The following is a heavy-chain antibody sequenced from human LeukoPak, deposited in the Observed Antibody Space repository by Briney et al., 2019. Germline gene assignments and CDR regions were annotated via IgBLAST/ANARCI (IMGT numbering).Heavy chain of an antibody. CDR3: ARAVQDSGPYFSPGAFDI. V-gene: IGHV3-11*04. CDR1: GFSFSNYY. CDR2: ISASGDRI. J-gene: IGHJ3*02. Sequence: PGGSLRISCAASGFSFSNYYLTWIRQAPGKGLELLSFISASGDRIYQSDSVKGRFTVSRDNAKNTLNLQMLRLRAEDTAVYYCARAVQDSGPYFSPGAFDIWGRGTLVTVSS. D-gene: IGHD3-22*01.